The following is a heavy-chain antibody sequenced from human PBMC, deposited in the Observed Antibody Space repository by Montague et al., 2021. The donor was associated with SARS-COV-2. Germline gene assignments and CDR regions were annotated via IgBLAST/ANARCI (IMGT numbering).Heavy chain of an antibody. D-gene: IGHD3-9*01. V-gene: IGHV3-30*04. J-gene: IGHJ4*02. CDR3: ARDDYDILTGPFDY. CDR2: ISYDGSNK. Sequence: SLRLSCAASGFTFSSYAMHWVRQAPGKGLEWVAAISYDGSNKYYADSVKGRFTISRDNSKNTLYVQMNSLRAEDTAAYYCARDDYDILTGPFDYWGQGTLVTVSS. CDR1: GFTFSSYA.